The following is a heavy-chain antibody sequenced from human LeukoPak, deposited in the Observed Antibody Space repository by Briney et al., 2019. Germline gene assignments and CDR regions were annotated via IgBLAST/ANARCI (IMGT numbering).Heavy chain of an antibody. CDR3: ASASGPSNWFDP. V-gene: IGHV3-30-3*01. CDR2: ISYDGSNK. D-gene: IGHD2-15*01. J-gene: IGHJ5*02. CDR1: GFTFSSYA. Sequence: GRSLRLSCAASGFTFSSYAMHWVRQAPGKGLEWVAVISYDGSNKYYADSVKGRFTISRDNSKNTLYLQMNSLRAEDTAVYYCASASGPSNWFDPWGQGTLVTVSS.